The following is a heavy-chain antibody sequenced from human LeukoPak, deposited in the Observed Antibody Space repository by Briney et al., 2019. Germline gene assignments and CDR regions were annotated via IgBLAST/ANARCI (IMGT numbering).Heavy chain of an antibody. Sequence: PGRSLRLSCEVSGITSSHYTVNWVRQAPGTGLKWVSSISSSSIYIYYADSVKGRFTISRNNAKHSLSLQMNSLRAEDPPVYYCARGNYFDYWDQGTLVTVSS. J-gene: IGHJ4*02. CDR1: GITSSHYT. CDR2: ISSSSIYI. CDR3: ARGNYFDY. V-gene: IGHV3-21*01.